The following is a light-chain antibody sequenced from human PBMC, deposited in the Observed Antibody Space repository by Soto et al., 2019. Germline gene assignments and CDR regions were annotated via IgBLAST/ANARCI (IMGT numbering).Light chain of an antibody. CDR2: WAS. V-gene: IGKV4-1*01. CDR1: QSVLYSSNHQNY. Sequence: DVVMTQSPDCLAVSLGERATINCKSSQSVLYSSNHQNYLAWYQQKPGQPPQLLIYWASTRESGVPDRFSGSGSGTDFTLTISSLQAEDVAVYYCQQYYTTPLTSGGGTKVDIK. CDR3: QQYYTTPLT. J-gene: IGKJ4*01.